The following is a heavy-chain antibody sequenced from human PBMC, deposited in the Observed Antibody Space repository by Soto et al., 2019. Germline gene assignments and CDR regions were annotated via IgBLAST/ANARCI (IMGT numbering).Heavy chain of an antibody. Sequence: QVQLQQWGAGLLKPSETLSLTCAVYRGSFSGYYWSWIRQPPGKGLEWIGEINHSASTNYNPSLKSRVTISVDMSENQCSLKLSSVTAADTAVYYCARVALYYGMDVWGQGTTVTVSS. CDR1: RGSFSGYY. V-gene: IGHV4-34*01. CDR3: ARVALYYGMDV. J-gene: IGHJ6*02. CDR2: INHSAST.